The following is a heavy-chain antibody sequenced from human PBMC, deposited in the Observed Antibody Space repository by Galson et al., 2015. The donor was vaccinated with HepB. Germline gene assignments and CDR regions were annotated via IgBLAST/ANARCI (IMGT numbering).Heavy chain of an antibody. CDR1: GYTFSSYA. D-gene: IGHD5-18*01. Sequence: SLRLSCAASGYTFSSYAMHWVRQAPGKGLEWVAVISYDGSNKYYADSVKGRFTISRDNSKNTLYLQMNSLRAEDTAVYYCARDRIDTAMVTWAYYYYYYGMDVWGQGTTVTVSS. CDR3: ARDRIDTAMVTWAYYYYYYGMDV. J-gene: IGHJ6*02. CDR2: ISYDGSNK. V-gene: IGHV3-30-3*01.